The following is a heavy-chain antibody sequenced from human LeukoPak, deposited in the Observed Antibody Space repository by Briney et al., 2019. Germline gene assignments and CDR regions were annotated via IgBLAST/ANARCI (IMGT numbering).Heavy chain of an antibody. V-gene: IGHV3-30*04. CDR2: ISYDGSNK. D-gene: IGHD4-23*01. Sequence: GGSLRLSCAASGFTFSSYAMHWVRQAPGKGLEWVAVISYDGSNKYYADSVKGRFTISRDNSKNTLYLQMNSLRAEDTAVYYCASLASAEVVTPPDYWGQGTLVTVSS. CDR3: ASLASAEVVTPPDY. J-gene: IGHJ4*02. CDR1: GFTFSSYA.